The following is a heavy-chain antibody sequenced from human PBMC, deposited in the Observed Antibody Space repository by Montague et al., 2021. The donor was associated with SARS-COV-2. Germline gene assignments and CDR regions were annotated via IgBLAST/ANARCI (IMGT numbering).Heavy chain of an antibody. D-gene: IGHD4-17*01. Sequence: TLSLTCTVSGVSISSGDYSWNWIRQSPGKGLEWIGFIYESGSTLYNPSLKSRITISVDRSKNQFSLKLSSVTAADTAVYYCARGRAVTTFYYYYYGMDVWGQGTTVTVSS. CDR3: ARGRAVTTFYYYYYGMDV. CDR2: IYESGST. CDR1: GVSISSGDYS. J-gene: IGHJ6*02. V-gene: IGHV4-30-2*06.